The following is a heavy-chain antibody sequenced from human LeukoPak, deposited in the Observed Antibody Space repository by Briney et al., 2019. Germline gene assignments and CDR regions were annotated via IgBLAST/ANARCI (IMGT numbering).Heavy chain of an antibody. J-gene: IGHJ4*02. CDR3: ARERSYYGGNSFDY. D-gene: IGHD4-23*01. CDR2: ISSSGSTI. V-gene: IGHV3-48*03. CDR1: GFTFSSYE. Sequence: GGSLRLSCAASGFTFSSYEMNWVRQAPGRGLEWVSYISSSGSTIYYADSVKGRFTISRDNAKNSLYLQMNSLRAEDTAVYYCARERSYYGGNSFDYWGQGTLVTVSS.